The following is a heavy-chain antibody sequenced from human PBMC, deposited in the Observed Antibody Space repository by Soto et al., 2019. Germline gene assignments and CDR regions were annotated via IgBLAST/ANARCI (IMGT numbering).Heavy chain of an antibody. CDR2: IIPIFGTA. CDR3: ARNVVVTATHYWYFDL. Sequence: QVQLVQSGAEVKKPGSSVKVSCKASGGTFSSYAISWVRQAPGQGLEWMGGIIPIFGTANYAQKFQGRVTITADESTSTAYMELSILRSEDTAVYYCARNVVVTATHYWYFDLWAVAPWSLSPQ. V-gene: IGHV1-69*01. J-gene: IGHJ2*01. CDR1: GGTFSSYA. D-gene: IGHD2-21*02.